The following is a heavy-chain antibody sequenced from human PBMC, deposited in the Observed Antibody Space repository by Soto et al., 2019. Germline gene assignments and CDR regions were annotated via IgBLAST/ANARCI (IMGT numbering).Heavy chain of an antibody. V-gene: IGHV4-4*02. J-gene: IGHJ6*03. D-gene: IGHD3-3*01. CDR1: SGSISSSNW. CDR2: IYHSGST. Sequence: SETLSLTCAVSSGSISSSNWWSWVRQPPGKGLEWIGEIYHSGSTNYNPSLKSRVTISVDKSKNQFSLKLSSVTAADTAVYYCARTLNWSGYYRSYYYYYYMDVWGKGTTVTVSS. CDR3: ARTLNWSGYYRSYYYYYYMDV.